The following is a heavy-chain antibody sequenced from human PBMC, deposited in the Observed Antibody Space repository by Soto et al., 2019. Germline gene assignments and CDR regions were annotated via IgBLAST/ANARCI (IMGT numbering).Heavy chain of an antibody. CDR3: ARVVRYFDTPYGMDV. D-gene: IGHD3-9*01. CDR1: GFTFSSYA. J-gene: IGHJ6*02. Sequence: EVQLLESGEGLVQPGGSLKLSCAASGFTFSSYAMSWVRQAPGKGLEWVSGIDGSGGNTYYADSVKGRFTISRDNSKNTLFLQMNSLRAEDTAEYYCARVVRYFDTPYGMDVWGQGTTVTVSS. V-gene: IGHV3-23*01. CDR2: IDGSGGNT.